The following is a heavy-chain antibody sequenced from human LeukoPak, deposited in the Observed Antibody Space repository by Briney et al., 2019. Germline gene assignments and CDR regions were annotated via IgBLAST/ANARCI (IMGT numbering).Heavy chain of an antibody. Sequence: SETLSLTCTVSGGSISSSSYYWGWIRQPPGKGLEWLGSIYYSGSTYYNPSLKSRVTISVDTSKNQFSLKLSSVTAADTAVYYCARLWFGPDIGGXHFDYWGQGTLVTVSS. CDR1: GGSISSSSYY. V-gene: IGHV4-39*01. D-gene: IGHD2-15*01. CDR3: ARLWFGPDIGGXHFDY. CDR2: IYYSGST. J-gene: IGHJ4*02.